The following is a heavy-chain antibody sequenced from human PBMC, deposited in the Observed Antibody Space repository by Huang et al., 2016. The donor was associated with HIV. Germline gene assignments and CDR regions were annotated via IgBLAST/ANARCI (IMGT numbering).Heavy chain of an antibody. CDR2: IFPEDSDT. D-gene: IGHD6-6*01. CDR3: ARRFSSSSGYFDY. Sequence: VQLVQSGAEVKKPGESLKISCKGSGYSFSSYWIAWVRQMPGKGLEWMGIIFPEDSDTTYSPSFGGEVTVSADKSIGTADLQWSSLKASDTAMYYCARRFSSSSGYFDYWGQGSLVTVSS. J-gene: IGHJ4*02. CDR1: GYSFSSYW. V-gene: IGHV5-51*01.